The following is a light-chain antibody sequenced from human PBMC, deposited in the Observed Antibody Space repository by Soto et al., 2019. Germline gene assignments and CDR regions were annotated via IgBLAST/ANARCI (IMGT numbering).Light chain of an antibody. V-gene: IGLV2-14*01. CDR1: SSDVGGYNY. J-gene: IGLJ1*01. CDR3: SSYTSSSTPCV. CDR2: DVS. Sequence: QSALTQPPSASGSPGQSVTISCTGTSSDVGGYNYVSWYQQHPGKAPKLMIYDVSNRPSGVPNRFSGSKSGNTASLTISGLQAEDEADYYCSSYTSSSTPCVFGTGTKVTVL.